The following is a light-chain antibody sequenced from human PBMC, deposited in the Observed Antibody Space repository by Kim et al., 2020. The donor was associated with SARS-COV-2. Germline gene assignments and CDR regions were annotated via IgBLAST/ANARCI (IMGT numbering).Light chain of an antibody. CDR2: EDN. CDR3: QSYDDFNRV. Sequence: GKTVSISCTRSSGNIASSYVQWYQQRPGSSPTTLIYEDNQRTPGVPERFSGSVDSSSNSASLTISGLKTEDEAYYFCQSYDDFNRVFGGGTKLIVL. J-gene: IGLJ3*02. CDR1: SGNIASSY. V-gene: IGLV6-57*01.